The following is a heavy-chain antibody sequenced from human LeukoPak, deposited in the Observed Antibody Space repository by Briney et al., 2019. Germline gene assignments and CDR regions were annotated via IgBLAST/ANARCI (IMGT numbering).Heavy chain of an antibody. V-gene: IGHV4-30-4*08. CDR2: IYYSGST. J-gene: IGHJ6*03. CDR1: GGSISSGDYY. CDR3: AREWGDPRSDYYYYYMDV. Sequence: SETLSLTCTVSGGSISSGDYYWSWIRQPPGKGLEWIGYIYYSGSTYYNPSLKSRVTISVDTSKNQFSLKLSSVTAADTAVYYCAREWGDPRSDYYYYYMDVWGKGTTVTVSS. D-gene: IGHD1-26*01.